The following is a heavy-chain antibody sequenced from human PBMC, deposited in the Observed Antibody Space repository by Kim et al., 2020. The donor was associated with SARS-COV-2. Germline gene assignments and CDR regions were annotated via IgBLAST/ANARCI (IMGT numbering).Heavy chain of an antibody. CDR3: ARDHSIAARDYYYGMDV. Sequence: LKSRVTISVDTSKNQFSLKLSSVTAADTAVYYCARDHSIAARDYYYGMDVWGQGTTVTVSS. J-gene: IGHJ6*02. V-gene: IGHV4-39*07. D-gene: IGHD6-13*01.